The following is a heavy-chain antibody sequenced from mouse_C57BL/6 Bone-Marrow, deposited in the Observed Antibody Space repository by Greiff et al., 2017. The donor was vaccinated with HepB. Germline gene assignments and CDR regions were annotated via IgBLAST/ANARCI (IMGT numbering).Heavy chain of an antibody. D-gene: IGHD1-1*01. CDR2: IDPENGDT. J-gene: IGHJ2*01. V-gene: IGHV14-4*01. CDR1: GFNIKDYY. CDR3: TTYYYGSSPDD. Sequence: EVKLQESGAELVRPGASVKLSCTASGFNIKDYYMHWVKQRPEQGLEWIGWIDPENGDTEYASKFQGKATITADTSSNTAYLQLSSLTSEDTAVYYCTTYYYGSSPDDWGQGTTLTVSS.